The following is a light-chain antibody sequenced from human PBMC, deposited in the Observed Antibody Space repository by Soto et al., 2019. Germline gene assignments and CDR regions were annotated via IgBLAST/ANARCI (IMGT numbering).Light chain of an antibody. V-gene: IGKV1-5*01. CDR2: DAS. Sequence: DIEMTQSPSTLSASVGDRLTITCRASQTIRRWLAWYQQRPGKAPKVLIYDASTLESGVPARFSSSGSETEFTLPISSLQPEDSATYYCQHYNSDPWTFGQGTKVEIK. J-gene: IGKJ1*01. CDR1: QTIRRW. CDR3: QHYNSDPWT.